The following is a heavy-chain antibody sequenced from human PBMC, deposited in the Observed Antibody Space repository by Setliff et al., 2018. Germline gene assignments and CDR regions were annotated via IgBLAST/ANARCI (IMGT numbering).Heavy chain of an antibody. V-gene: IGHV1-18*01. CDR3: SRLVRYCTTTTCQRLSGGEY. J-gene: IGHJ4*02. CDR1: GYRFADYG. CDR2: IGVYTGKT. D-gene: IGHD2-8*01. Sequence: ASVKVSCKASGYRFADYGITWVRQAPGQGLEWMGWIGVYTGKTYYADKFQGRVTMTTDGSTDTAYLELRSLKSDDTAVYYCSRLVRYCTTTTCQRLSGGEYWGQGTLVTVSS.